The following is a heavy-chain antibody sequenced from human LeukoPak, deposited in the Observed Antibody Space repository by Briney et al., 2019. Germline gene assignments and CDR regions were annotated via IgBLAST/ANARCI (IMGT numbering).Heavy chain of an antibody. CDR3: AGDLSSIAARPSISNWFDP. J-gene: IGHJ5*02. Sequence: ASVKVSCKASGYTFTSYYMHWVRQAPGQGLEWMGIINPSGGSTSYAQKFQGRVTMTRDTSTSTVYMELSSLRSEDTAVYYCAGDLSSIAARPSISNWFDPWGQGTLVTVSS. D-gene: IGHD6-6*01. CDR1: GYTFTSYY. V-gene: IGHV1-46*01. CDR2: INPSGGST.